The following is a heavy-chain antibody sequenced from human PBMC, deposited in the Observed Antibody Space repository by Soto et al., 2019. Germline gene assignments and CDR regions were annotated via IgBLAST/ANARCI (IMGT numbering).Heavy chain of an antibody. V-gene: IGHV1-69*01. CDR3: ARTDSSGYYRGLDY. Sequence: QVQMVQSGAEVKKPGSSVKVSCKASGGTFSSYAISWVRQAHGQGLEWMGGIIPIFGTANYAQKFQGRVTINADESTSTAYMELSSLRSEDPAVYYCARTDSSGYYRGLDYWGQGPLVTVSS. D-gene: IGHD3-22*01. CDR1: GGTFSSYA. J-gene: IGHJ4*02. CDR2: IIPIFGTA.